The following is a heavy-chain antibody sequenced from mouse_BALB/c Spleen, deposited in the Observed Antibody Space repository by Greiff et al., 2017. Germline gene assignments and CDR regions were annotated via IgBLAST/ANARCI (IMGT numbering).Heavy chain of an antibody. J-gene: IGHJ2*01. CDR1: GFAFSSYD. CDR3: ARGSWDY. Sequence: EVQLVESGGGLVKPGGSLKLSCAASGFAFSSYDMSWVRQTPEKRLEWVAYISSGGGSTYYPDTVKGRFTISRDNAKNTLYLQMSSLKSEDTAMYYCARGSWDYWGQGTTLTVSS. V-gene: IGHV5-12-1*01. CDR2: ISSGGGST.